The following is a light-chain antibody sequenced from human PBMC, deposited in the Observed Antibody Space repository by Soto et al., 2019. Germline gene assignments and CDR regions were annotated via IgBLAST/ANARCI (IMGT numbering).Light chain of an antibody. CDR1: QSFSSTY. CDR2: GAS. CDR3: QQYGSSPIT. V-gene: IGKV3-20*01. J-gene: IGKJ5*01. Sequence: EIVFTQSPCTLSLSPCERATLSWMASQSFSSTYLAWYQQKPGQAPRLLIYGASSRATGIPDRFSGIGSGTDFTLTISRLEPEDFAVYYCQQYGSSPITFGQGTRLEIK.